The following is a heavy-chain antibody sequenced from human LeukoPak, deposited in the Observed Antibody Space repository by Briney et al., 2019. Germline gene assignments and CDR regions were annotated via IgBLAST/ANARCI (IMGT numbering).Heavy chain of an antibody. CDR3: AKDASVWELLYFDY. D-gene: IGHD1-26*01. J-gene: IGHJ4*02. Sequence: GGSLRLSCAASGFIFSSCAMSWVRQAPGKGLEWVSAISGSGGSTHYADSVKGRFTISRDNSKNTLSLQMNSLRAEDTAVYYCAKDASVWELLYFDYWGQGTLVTVSS. V-gene: IGHV3-23*01. CDR2: ISGSGGST. CDR1: GFIFSSCA.